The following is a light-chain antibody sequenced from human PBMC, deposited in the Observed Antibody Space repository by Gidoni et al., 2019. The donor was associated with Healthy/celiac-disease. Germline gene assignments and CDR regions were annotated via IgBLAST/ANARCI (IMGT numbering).Light chain of an antibody. Sequence: EIVLTQSPATLSLSPGERATLSCRASQRVSSYLAWYQQKPGQAPRLLIYDASNRATGIPARFSGSGSGTDFTLTISSLVPEDFAVYYCQQRSNWPLTFGQGTRLEIK. V-gene: IGKV3-11*01. CDR1: QRVSSY. CDR3: QQRSNWPLT. CDR2: DAS. J-gene: IGKJ5*01.